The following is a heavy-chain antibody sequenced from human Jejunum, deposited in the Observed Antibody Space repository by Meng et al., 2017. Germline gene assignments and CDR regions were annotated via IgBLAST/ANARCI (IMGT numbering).Heavy chain of an antibody. Sequence: QGTLQEAGPGLVRPPETLSLTCTVSGGFASSGSYYWTWVRQSPGKGLEWIGYNFDNGRTNYNPSLKSRVTMSVDTSRNQFSLKLSSVTAADTAVYYCARDNWGSIDYWGQGVLVTGSS. J-gene: IGHJ4*02. CDR2: NFDNGRT. V-gene: IGHV4-61*01. D-gene: IGHD7-27*01. CDR3: ARDNWGSIDY. CDR1: GGFASSGSYY.